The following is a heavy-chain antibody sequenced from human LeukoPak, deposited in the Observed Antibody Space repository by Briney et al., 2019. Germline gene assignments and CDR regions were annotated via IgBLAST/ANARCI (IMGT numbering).Heavy chain of an antibody. CDR2: FDPEDGET. CDR3: ATWSALESVPWYYFDY. CDR1: GYTLTELS. V-gene: IGHV1-24*01. J-gene: IGHJ4*02. Sequence: ASVKVSCKVSGYTLTELSMHWVRQAPGKGLEWMGGFDPEDGETIYAQKFQGRVTMTEDTSTDTAYMELSSLRSEDTAVYYCATWSALESVPWYYFDYWGQGTLATVSS. D-gene: IGHD4-23*01.